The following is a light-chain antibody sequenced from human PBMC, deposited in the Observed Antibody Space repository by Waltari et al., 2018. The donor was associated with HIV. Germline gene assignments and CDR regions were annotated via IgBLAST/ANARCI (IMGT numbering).Light chain of an antibody. Sequence: ELVLTQSPGTLSLSPGERATLSCRASQTISSSYFAWYQQKPGQAPRLLISGASSRATGIPYRFSGSGSGTDFTLIISRLEPEDFAVYYCQQYGSSPLYTFGQGTKLEIK. J-gene: IGKJ2*01. V-gene: IGKV3-20*01. CDR2: GAS. CDR3: QQYGSSPLYT. CDR1: QTISSSY.